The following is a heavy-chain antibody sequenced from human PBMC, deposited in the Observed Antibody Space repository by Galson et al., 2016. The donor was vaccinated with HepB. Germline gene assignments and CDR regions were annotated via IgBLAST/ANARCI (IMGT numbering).Heavy chain of an antibody. V-gene: IGHV3-7*01. CDR1: GFTFSSYW. D-gene: IGHD6-6*01. CDR2: INQHGSEK. Sequence: LRLSCAASGFTFSSYWMSWVRQAPGKGLEWVANINQHGSEKYYVDSVKGRFTISRDNAKNSLYLQMNSLRAEDTAVYYCARSLWGYSSSSPYDYWGQGTSVTVSS. CDR3: ARSLWGYSSSSPYDY. J-gene: IGHJ4*02.